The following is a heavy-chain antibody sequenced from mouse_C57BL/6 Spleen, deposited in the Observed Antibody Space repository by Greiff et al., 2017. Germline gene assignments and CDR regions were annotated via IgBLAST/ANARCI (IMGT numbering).Heavy chain of an antibody. CDR2: ISYDGSN. V-gene: IGHV3-6*01. CDR1: GYSITSGYY. CDR3: ATYYSNPSWCAY. Sequence: EVKLMESGPGLVKPSQSLSLTCSVTGYSITSGYYWNWIRQFPGNKLEWMGYISYDGSNNYNPSLTNRISITRDTSKNQFFLKLNSVTTEDTATYYCATYYSNPSWCAYWGQGTLVTVSA. D-gene: IGHD2-5*01. J-gene: IGHJ3*01.